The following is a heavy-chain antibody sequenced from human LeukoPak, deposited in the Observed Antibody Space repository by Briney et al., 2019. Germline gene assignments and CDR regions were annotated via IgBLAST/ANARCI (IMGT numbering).Heavy chain of an antibody. V-gene: IGHV4-4*07. CDR2: IYTSGST. J-gene: IGHJ4*02. CDR3: ARGRVRITFGGFDY. CDR1: GGSISSYY. D-gene: IGHD3-16*01. Sequence: SETLSLTCTVSGGSISSYYWSWIRQPAGKGLEWIGRIYTSGSTNYNPSLKSRVTMSVDTSKNQFSLKLSSVTAADTAVYYCARGRVRITFGGFDYWGQGTLVTVSS.